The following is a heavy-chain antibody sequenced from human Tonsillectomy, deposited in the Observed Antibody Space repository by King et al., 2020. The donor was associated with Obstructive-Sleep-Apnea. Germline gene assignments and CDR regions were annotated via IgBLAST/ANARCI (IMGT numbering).Heavy chain of an antibody. D-gene: IGHD3-16*02. CDR3: ARHWNDYIWGSYRGSFDY. J-gene: IGHJ4*02. CDR2: IYYSGST. CDR1: CGSISSYD. Sequence: QLQESGPGLVKPSETLSLTCTVSCGSISSYDGSWIRQPPVTGLEWIGYIYYSGSTNYNPSPKSRVTISVETSKNQFSLKLSSVTAADTAVYYCARHWNDYIWGSYRGSFDYWGQGTLVTVSS. V-gene: IGHV4-59*08.